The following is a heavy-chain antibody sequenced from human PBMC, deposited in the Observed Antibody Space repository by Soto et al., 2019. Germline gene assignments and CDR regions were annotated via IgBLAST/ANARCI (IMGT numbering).Heavy chain of an antibody. Sequence: PGGSLRLSCAASGFTFSSYGMHWVCQAPGKGLEWVAVISYDGSNKYYADSVKGRFTISRDNSKNTLYLQVNSLRAEDTAVYYCAKDLYSGSSHPDYWGQGTLVTVSS. D-gene: IGHD1-26*01. CDR1: GFTFSSYG. J-gene: IGHJ4*02. CDR3: AKDLYSGSSHPDY. CDR2: ISYDGSNK. V-gene: IGHV3-30*18.